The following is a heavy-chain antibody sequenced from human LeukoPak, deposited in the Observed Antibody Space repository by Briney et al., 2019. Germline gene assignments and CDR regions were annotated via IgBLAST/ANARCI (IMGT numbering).Heavy chain of an antibody. J-gene: IGHJ4*02. CDR3: ARVDRIQLWFYYFDY. CDR1: GGSISSGDYY. V-gene: IGHV4-30-4*08. D-gene: IGHD5-18*01. Sequence: PSQTLSPTCTVSGGSISSGDYYWSWIRQPPGKGLEWIGYIYHSGSTYYNPSLKSRVTISVDTSKNQFSLKLSSVTAADTAVYYCARVDRIQLWFYYFDYWGQGTLVTVSS. CDR2: IYHSGST.